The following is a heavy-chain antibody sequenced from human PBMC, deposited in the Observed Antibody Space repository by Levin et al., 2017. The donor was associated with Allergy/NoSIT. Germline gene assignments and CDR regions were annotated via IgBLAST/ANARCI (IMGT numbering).Heavy chain of an antibody. CDR3: ARVVGGGLDV. CDR2: IKQDGSEK. Sequence: GESLKISCAASGLTFSNYWMSWVRQAPGKGLEWVANIKQDGSEKYYVDSVKGRFTISRDNAKNSLYLQMNSLRAEDTAVYYCARVVGGGLDVWGQGTTVTVSS. CDR1: GLTFSNYW. J-gene: IGHJ6*02. D-gene: IGHD3-16*01. V-gene: IGHV3-7*01.